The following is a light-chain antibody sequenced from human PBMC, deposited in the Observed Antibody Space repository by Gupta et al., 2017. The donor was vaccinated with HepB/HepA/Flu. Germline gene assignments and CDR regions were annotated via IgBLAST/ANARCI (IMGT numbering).Light chain of an antibody. CDR3: QQYNNWPLT. CDR1: QSVSSN. Sequence: AMTPSPATLSVSPGEGSTLSCTASQSVSSNFAWYQQKPGQAPRLLIYGASTRATGIPASCSGSGSGTEFTLTISSLQSEDFAVYYCQQYNNWPLTFGPGTKVDIK. V-gene: IGKV3-15*01. CDR2: GAS. J-gene: IGKJ3*01.